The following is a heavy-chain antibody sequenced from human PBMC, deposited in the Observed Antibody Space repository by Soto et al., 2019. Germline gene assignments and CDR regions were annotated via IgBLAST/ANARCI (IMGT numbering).Heavy chain of an antibody. CDR3: TRDPGRSWFDP. V-gene: IGHV1-3*01. J-gene: IGHJ5*02. CDR1: GYTFTTYT. D-gene: IGHD3-10*01. Sequence: GASVKVSCKASGYTFTTYTLQWLRQAPGQSLEWMGWINPGNGDTKYSQTFQGRVTITSDTSASTAYMELSSLRSEDTAVYYCTRDPGRSWFDPWGQGTLVTAPQ. CDR2: INPGNGDT.